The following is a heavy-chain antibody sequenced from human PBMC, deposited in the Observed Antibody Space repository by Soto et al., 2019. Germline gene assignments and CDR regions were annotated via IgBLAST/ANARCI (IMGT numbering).Heavy chain of an antibody. V-gene: IGHV4-34*01. CDR2: AKDAGHP. J-gene: IGHJ4*02. CDR1: GGSLSGYY. D-gene: IGHD5-12*01. CDR3: ARGQEGVVATH. Sequence: QVQLQQWGAGLLKPSETLSLNCAVTGGSLSGYYWSWIRQPPGKGLEWIGEAKDAGHPNSSPSLRGRVTISSDTSNNQFSLRLNSVTAADTGVYYCARGQEGVVATHWDQGSLVTVSS.